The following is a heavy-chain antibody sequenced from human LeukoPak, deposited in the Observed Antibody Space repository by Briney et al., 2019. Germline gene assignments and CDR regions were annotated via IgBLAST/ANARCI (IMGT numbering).Heavy chain of an antibody. CDR3: ATRGPDSSGYHDSY. V-gene: IGHV3-23*01. Sequence: GGSLRLSCAASGFAFSSYAMNWVRQAPGKGLEWVGAIRGGGTTYYADYADSVKGRFTISRDNSKNTLYLQMNSLRVEDTAVYYCATRGPDSSGYHDSYWGQGTLVTVSS. CDR2: IRGGGTTYYA. D-gene: IGHD3-22*01. J-gene: IGHJ4*02. CDR1: GFAFSSYA.